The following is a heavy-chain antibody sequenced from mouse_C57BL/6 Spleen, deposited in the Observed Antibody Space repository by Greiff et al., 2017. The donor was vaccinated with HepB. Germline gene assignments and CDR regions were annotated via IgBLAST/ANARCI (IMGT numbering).Heavy chain of an antibody. CDR2: IDPETGGT. CDR3: TRGDYGKRGFAY. CDR1: GYTFTDYE. V-gene: IGHV1-15*01. D-gene: IGHD2-1*01. Sequence: QVQLKQSGAELVRPGASVTLSCKASGYTFTDYEMHWVKQTPVHGLEWIGAIDPETGGTAYNQKFKGKAILTADKSSSTAYMELRSLTSEDSAVYYCTRGDYGKRGFAYWGQGTLVTVSA. J-gene: IGHJ3*01.